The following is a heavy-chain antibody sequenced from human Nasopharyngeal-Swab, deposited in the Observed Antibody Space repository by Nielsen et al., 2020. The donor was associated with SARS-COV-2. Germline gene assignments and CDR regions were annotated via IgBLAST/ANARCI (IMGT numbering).Heavy chain of an antibody. V-gene: IGHV3-21*01. CDR1: GFTFSSYS. D-gene: IGHD6-13*01. Sequence: GESLKISCAASGFTFSSYSMNWVRQAPGKGLEWVSSISSSSSYIYYADSVKGRFTISRDNAKDSLYLQMNSLRAEDTAVYYCAGDGSIAAAGGWVDYWGQGTLVTVSS. J-gene: IGHJ4*02. CDR2: ISSSSSYI. CDR3: AGDGSIAAAGGWVDY.